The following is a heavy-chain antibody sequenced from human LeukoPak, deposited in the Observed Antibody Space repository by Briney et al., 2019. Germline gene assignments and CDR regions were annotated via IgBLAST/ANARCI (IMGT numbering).Heavy chain of an antibody. CDR2: ISYDGSNK. D-gene: IGHD2-8*01. Sequence: GRSLRLSCAASGFTFSSYGMHWVRQARGKGLEWVAVISYDGSNKYYADSVKGRFTISRDNSKHTLYLQMNSLRAEDTAVYYCAKDRIGYCTRLSCLNWFDPWGQGTLVTVSS. CDR3: AKDRIGYCTRLSCLNWFDP. J-gene: IGHJ5*02. CDR1: GFTFSSYG. V-gene: IGHV3-30*18.